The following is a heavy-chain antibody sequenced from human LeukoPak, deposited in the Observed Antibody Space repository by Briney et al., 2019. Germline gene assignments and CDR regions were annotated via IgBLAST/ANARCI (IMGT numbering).Heavy chain of an antibody. CDR2: ISYDGSNK. CDR1: GFTFSSYG. J-gene: IGHJ6*03. D-gene: IGHD1-26*01. CDR3: ARDPYCGSYSVGYYYYYMDV. V-gene: IGHV3-30*03. Sequence: GGSLRLSCAASGFTFSSYGMHWVRQAPGKGLEWVAVISYDGSNKYYADSVKGRFTISRDNSKNTLYLQMNSLRAEDTAVYYCARDPYCGSYSVGYYYYYMDVWGKGTTVTVSS.